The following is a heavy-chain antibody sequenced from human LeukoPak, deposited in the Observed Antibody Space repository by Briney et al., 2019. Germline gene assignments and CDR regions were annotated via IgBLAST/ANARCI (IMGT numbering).Heavy chain of an antibody. CDR3: AKGRGSRAGSSDY. V-gene: IGHV3-23*01. CDR1: GLTFSSYA. D-gene: IGHD3-16*01. J-gene: IGHJ4*02. Sequence: PGVSLRLSCAAYGLTFSSYAMSWVRQAPGSGLEWVSATSGSGGNTYYADSVKGRFTISRDNSKDTLYLQMNSLRAEDTAVYYCAKGRGSRAGSSDYWGQGTLVT. CDR2: TSGSGGNT.